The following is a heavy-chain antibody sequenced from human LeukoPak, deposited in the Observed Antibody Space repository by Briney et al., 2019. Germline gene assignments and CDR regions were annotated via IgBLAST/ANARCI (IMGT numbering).Heavy chain of an antibody. J-gene: IGHJ6*03. V-gene: IGHV4-61*05. D-gene: IGHD2-21*01. CDR1: GGSISRINSY. CDR2: IYYSGST. CDR3: ARAIIPKIYYYFYMDV. Sequence: SETLSLTCTVSGGSISRINSYWGWIRQPPGKGLEWIGYIYYSGSTNYNPSLKSRVTISPDTSKNQFSLKLSSVTAADTAVYYCARAIIPKIYYYFYMDVWGKGTTVTVSS.